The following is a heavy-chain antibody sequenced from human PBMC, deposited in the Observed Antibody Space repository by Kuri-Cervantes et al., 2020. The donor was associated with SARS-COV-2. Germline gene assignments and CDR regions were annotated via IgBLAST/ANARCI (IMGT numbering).Heavy chain of an antibody. V-gene: IGHV3-30*03. J-gene: IGHJ4*02. CDR3: ARDLSWAAAGSLDY. Sequence: GESLKISFAASGFTFSSYGMHWVRQAPGKGLEWVAVISYDGSNKYYADSVKGRFTISRDNSKNTLYLQMNSLRAEDTAVYYCARDLSWAAAGSLDYWGQGTLVTVSS. D-gene: IGHD6-13*01. CDR1: GFTFSSYG. CDR2: ISYDGSNK.